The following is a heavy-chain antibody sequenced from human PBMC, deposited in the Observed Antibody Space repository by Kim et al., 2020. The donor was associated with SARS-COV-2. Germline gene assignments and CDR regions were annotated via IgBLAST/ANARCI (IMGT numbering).Heavy chain of an antibody. Sequence: GGSLRLSCAASGFTFSNYNMNWVRQAPGKGLEWVSYISSTSSTIYYADSVKGRFTISRDNAKNSLYLQMNSLRAEDTAVYYCASRSGYDRLDPWGQGTLV. CDR3: ASRSGYDRLDP. CDR1: GFTFSNYN. CDR2: ISSTSSTI. D-gene: IGHD5-12*01. J-gene: IGHJ5*02. V-gene: IGHV3-48*04.